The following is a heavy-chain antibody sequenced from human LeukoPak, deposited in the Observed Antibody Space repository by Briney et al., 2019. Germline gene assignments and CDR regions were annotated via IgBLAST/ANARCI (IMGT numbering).Heavy chain of an antibody. CDR2: IYTSGST. D-gene: IGHD5-24*01. V-gene: IGHV4-39*07. J-gene: IGHJ3*02. CDR3: ARDKLEDGYNSLQDEDDAFDI. Sequence: SETLSLTCTVSGGSISSSSYYWGWIRQPPGKGLEWIGRIYTSGSTNYNPSLKSRVTISLDTSKNQFSLKVTSVTAADTAVYYCARDKLEDGYNSLQDEDDAFDIWGQGTMVTVSS. CDR1: GGSISSSSYY.